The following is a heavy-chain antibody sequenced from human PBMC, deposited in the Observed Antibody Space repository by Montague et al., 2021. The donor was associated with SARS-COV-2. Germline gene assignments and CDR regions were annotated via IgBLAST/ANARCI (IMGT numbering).Heavy chain of an antibody. V-gene: IGHV4-34*01. D-gene: IGHD3-10*01. CDR1: GGSFSTYS. Sequence: SETLSLTCAVHGGSFSTYSWNWIRRPPRKGLEWIGEIHHGGSTNYNPSLKSRVTISADTSKNQFSLKLTSVAAADTAVYYCARLGDGVVPSPILGVGPYYSYYYMDVWGKGTTVTVSS. CDR2: IHHGGST. J-gene: IGHJ6*03. CDR3: ARLGDGVVPSPILGVGPYYSYYYMDV.